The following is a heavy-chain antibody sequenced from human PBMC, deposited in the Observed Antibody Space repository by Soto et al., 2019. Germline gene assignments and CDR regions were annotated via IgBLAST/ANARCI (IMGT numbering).Heavy chain of an antibody. CDR1: GYSFTSYC. D-gene: IGHD4-17*01. V-gene: IGHV5-51*01. J-gene: IGHJ1*01. CDR2: ICPGDSDT. CDR3: ARCQLYGDCLIY. Sequence: GESLKISCKGSGYSFTSYCVAWVRQLPGKGLEWMGIICPGDSDTRYSPSFQGQITMSAXXXPXTXFXPXXXLKAXYNAMYYCARCQLYGDCLIYWGQGTLVIVSS.